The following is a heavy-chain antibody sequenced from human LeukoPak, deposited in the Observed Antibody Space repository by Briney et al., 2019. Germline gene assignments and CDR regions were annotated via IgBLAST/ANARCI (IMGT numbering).Heavy chain of an antibody. Sequence: SETLSLTCAVYGGSFSGYYWSWIRQPPGKGLEWIGEINHSGSTNYNPSLKSRVTISVDTSKNQFSLKLSSVTAADTAVYYCARARNTHFDYWGQGTLVTVSS. V-gene: IGHV4-34*01. CDR2: INHSGST. CDR3: ARARNTHFDY. D-gene: IGHD1-14*01. J-gene: IGHJ4*02. CDR1: GGSFSGYY.